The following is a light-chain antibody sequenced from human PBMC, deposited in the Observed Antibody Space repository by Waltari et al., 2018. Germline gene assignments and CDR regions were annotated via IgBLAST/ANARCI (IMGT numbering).Light chain of an antibody. CDR3: SSYTSSRTLI. CDR1: SSAVGGYNY. Sequence: QSALTQPASVSGSPGQSITISCTGTSSAVGGYNYVSWYQQHPGKAPKLMIYDVSNRPSGVSNRFSGAKSDNTASLTISGLQAEDEADYYCSSYTSSRTLIFGGGTKLTVL. J-gene: IGLJ2*01. V-gene: IGLV2-14*01. CDR2: DVS.